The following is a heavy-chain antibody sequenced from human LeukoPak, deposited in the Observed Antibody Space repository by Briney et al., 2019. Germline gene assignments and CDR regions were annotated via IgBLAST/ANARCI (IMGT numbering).Heavy chain of an antibody. CDR3: ASFISGDSDGYPLAGSY. Sequence: ASVKVSCKASGYTFTSYYMHWVRQAPGQGLEWMGIINSSGGSTSYAQKFQGRVTMTRDTSTSTVYMELSSLRSEDTAVYYCASFISGDSDGYPLAGSYWGQGTLVTVSS. CDR2: INSSGGST. D-gene: IGHD5-24*01. V-gene: IGHV1-46*03. CDR1: GYTFTSYY. J-gene: IGHJ4*02.